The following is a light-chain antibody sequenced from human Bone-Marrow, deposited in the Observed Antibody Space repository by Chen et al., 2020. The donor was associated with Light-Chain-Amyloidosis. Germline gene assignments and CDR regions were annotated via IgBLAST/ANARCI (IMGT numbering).Light chain of an antibody. CDR3: QVWDRSSDRPV. Sequence: SYVLTQPPSVSVAPGQTATIACGGNNIGSTSVHWYQQTPGQAPLLVVYDDSDRPSGIPGRLSGSNSGNTASLTISRVGAGDEAEYYCQVWDRSSDRPVFGGGTKLTVL. J-gene: IGLJ3*02. CDR1: NIGSTS. V-gene: IGLV3-21*02. CDR2: DDS.